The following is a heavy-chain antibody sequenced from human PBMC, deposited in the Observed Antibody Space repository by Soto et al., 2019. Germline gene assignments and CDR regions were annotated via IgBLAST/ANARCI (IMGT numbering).Heavy chain of an antibody. CDR1: GGSISGGSYS. J-gene: IGHJ4*02. CDR3: ARGGYSGYDFMFDY. CDR2: IYHSGST. Sequence: LSLTCAVSGGSISGGSYSWNWIRQPPGKGLEYIGYIYHSGSTYYNPSLRSRVIMSLDKSKNDFSLRLSSVTAADTAVYYCARGGYSGYDFMFDYWGRGTLVTVSS. D-gene: IGHD5-12*01. V-gene: IGHV4-30-2*01.